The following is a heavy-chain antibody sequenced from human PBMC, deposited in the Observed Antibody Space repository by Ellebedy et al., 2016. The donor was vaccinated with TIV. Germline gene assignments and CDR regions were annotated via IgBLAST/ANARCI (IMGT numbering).Heavy chain of an antibody. CDR3: ARDAALWGLRYFDWLGDY. J-gene: IGHJ4*02. CDR1: GFTFSNAW. D-gene: IGHD3-9*01. Sequence: PGGSLRLSCAASGFTFSNAWMSWVRQAPGKGLEWVGRIKSKTDGGTKDYAAPVKGRFTISRDNSKNTLYLQMNSLRAEDTAVYYCARDAALWGLRYFDWLGDYWGQGTLVTVSS. CDR2: IKSKTDGGTK. V-gene: IGHV3-15*01.